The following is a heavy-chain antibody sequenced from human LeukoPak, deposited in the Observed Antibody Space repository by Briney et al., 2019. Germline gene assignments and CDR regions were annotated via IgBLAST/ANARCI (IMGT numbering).Heavy chain of an antibody. J-gene: IGHJ4*02. CDR3: ARGSRPVYNLLTGKRYFDY. Sequence: ASVTVSFTASGYTFTTYYVHWVRQAPGQGLEWMGLINPSGGSTTYAQKFRGRLTMTRDMSTSTVYMELSSLRSEDTAVYYCARGSRPVYNLLTGKRYFDYWGQGTLLTVSS. CDR1: GYTFTTYY. V-gene: IGHV1-46*01. D-gene: IGHD3-9*01. CDR2: INPSGGST.